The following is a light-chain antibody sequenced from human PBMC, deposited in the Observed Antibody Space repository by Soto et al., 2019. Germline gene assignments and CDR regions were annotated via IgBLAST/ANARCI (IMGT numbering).Light chain of an antibody. CDR3: CSFAAMSGYV. V-gene: IGLV2-11*01. Sequence: QSALTQPRSVSGSPGQSVTISCTGTSSDVGAYDHVSWYQQHPGKAPKLMIHDVNQRPSGVPDRLSGSKSGNTASLTISGLQAEDEAHYYCCSFAAMSGYVFGTGTKLTVL. J-gene: IGLJ1*01. CDR2: DVN. CDR1: SSDVGAYDH.